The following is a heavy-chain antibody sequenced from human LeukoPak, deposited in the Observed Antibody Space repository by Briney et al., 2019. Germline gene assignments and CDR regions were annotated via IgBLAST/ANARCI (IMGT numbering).Heavy chain of an antibody. Sequence: PGGSLRLSCSASGFTFSNYAMAWVRQAPGKGLEYVSAISNNGVSTYYADSVKGRFTISRDNSKSTLYLQMNSLRAEDTAVYYCAMNWNCGYWGQGTLVTVSS. CDR2: ISNNGVST. J-gene: IGHJ4*02. D-gene: IGHD1-1*01. CDR1: GFTFSNYA. V-gene: IGHV3-64*04. CDR3: AMNWNCGY.